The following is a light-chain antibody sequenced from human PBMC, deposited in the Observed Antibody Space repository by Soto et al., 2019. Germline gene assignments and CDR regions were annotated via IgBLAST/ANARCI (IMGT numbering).Light chain of an antibody. CDR2: AAS. V-gene: IGKV1-39*01. CDR1: QNIRTY. CDR3: QQSYDTPLT. J-gene: IGKJ4*01. Sequence: DIQMTQSPPSLSASVGDRVTITCRASQNIRTYLNWYQQKPGKAPKLLIYAASTLQSGVPSRFRGSGSETDFTLTISSLQPEDFATYYCQQSYDTPLTFGGGTRWIS.